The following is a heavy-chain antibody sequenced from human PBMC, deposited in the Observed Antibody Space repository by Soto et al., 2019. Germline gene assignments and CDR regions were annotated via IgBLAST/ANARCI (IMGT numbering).Heavy chain of an antibody. Sequence: ASVKVSCKASGGTFSSYTISWVRQAPGQGLEWMGRIIPILGIANYAQKFQGRVTITADKSTSTAYMELSSLRSEDTAVYYCASILEWLPSQGNWFDPWGQGTLVTVSS. V-gene: IGHV1-69*02. CDR3: ASILEWLPSQGNWFDP. CDR1: GGTFSSYT. J-gene: IGHJ5*02. CDR2: IIPILGIA. D-gene: IGHD3-3*01.